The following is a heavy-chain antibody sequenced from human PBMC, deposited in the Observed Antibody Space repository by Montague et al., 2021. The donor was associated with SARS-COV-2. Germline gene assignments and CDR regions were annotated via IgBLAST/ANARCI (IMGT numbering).Heavy chain of an antibody. D-gene: IGHD5-18*01. J-gene: IGHJ4*02. V-gene: IGHV4-59*01. CDR2: IYYSGST. CDR1: GGSISSYY. CDR3: GSSSGYSYGYYFDY. Sequence: SETLSLTCTVSGGSISSYYGSWIRQPPGKGLEWIGYIYYSGSTNYNPSLKSRVTISVDTSKNQFSLKLSSVTAADTAVYYCGSSSGYSYGYYFDYWGQGTLVTVSS.